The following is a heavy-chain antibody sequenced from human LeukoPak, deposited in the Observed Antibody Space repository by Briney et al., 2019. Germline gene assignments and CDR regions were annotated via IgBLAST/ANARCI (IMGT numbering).Heavy chain of an antibody. V-gene: IGHV4-38-2*01. CDR2: VHPTGTD. Sequence: SETLSLTCVISGYSISAGYFWGWIRQSPVKGLEWIESVHPTGTDYYRPPLKSRATTSITTSKNHFSLNLTSVTAADTAVFFCARVIVTATHVPDAFDLWGQGILVTVSS. J-gene: IGHJ3*01. D-gene: IGHD1-26*01. CDR1: GYSISAGYF. CDR3: ARVIVTATHVPDAFDL.